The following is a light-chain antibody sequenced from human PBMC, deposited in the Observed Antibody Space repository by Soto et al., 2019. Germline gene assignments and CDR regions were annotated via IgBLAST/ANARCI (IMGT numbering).Light chain of an antibody. CDR2: GAS. V-gene: IGKV3-20*01. Sequence: TQSPSTLSASVGERATLSCRASQSVSSSYLAWYQQKPGQAPRLLIYGASNRATGIPDRFSGSGSGTDFTLTISRLEPEDFAVYYCQQYGSSGTFGQGTKVDIK. CDR3: QQYGSSGT. CDR1: QSVSSSY. J-gene: IGKJ1*01.